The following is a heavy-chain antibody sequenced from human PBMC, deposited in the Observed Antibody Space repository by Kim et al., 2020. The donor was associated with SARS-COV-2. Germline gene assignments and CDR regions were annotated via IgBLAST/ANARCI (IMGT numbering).Heavy chain of an antibody. D-gene: IGHD1-26*01. CDR2: ISAYNGNT. CDR1: GYTFTSYG. Sequence: ASVKVSCKASGYTFTSYGISWVRQAPGQGLEWMGWISAYNGNTNYAQKLQGRVTMTTDTSTSTAYMELRSLRSDDTAVYYCARVLGAEPDRLRGIDYWGQGTLVTVSS. CDR3: ARVLGAEPDRLRGIDY. V-gene: IGHV1-18*04. J-gene: IGHJ4*02.